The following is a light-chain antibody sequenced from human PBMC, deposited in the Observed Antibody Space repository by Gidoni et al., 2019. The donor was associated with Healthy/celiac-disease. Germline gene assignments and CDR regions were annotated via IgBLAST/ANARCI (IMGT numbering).Light chain of an antibody. CDR1: QSVSSY. CDR3: QQRSNWPRLT. Sequence: PGERATLSCRTSQSVSSYLAWYQQKPGQASRLLISDASNRATGIPARFSGSGSGKDFTLTISSLEPEGCAVYYCQQRSNWPRLTFGGGTKVEIK. CDR2: DAS. V-gene: IGKV3-11*01. J-gene: IGKJ4*01.